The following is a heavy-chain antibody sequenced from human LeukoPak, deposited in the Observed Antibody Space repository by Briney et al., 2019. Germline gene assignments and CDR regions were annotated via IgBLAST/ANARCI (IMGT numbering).Heavy chain of an antibody. D-gene: IGHD3-3*01. CDR2: ISSSGSTI. CDR3: AREIRFSIYDAFDI. CDR1: GFTFSDYY. V-gene: IGHV3-11*04. Sequence: GGSLRLSCAASGFTFSDYYMSWIRQAPGKGLEWVSYISSSGSTIYYADSVKGLFTISRDNAKNSLYLQMNSLRAEDTAVYYCAREIRFSIYDAFDIWGQGTMVTVSS. J-gene: IGHJ3*02.